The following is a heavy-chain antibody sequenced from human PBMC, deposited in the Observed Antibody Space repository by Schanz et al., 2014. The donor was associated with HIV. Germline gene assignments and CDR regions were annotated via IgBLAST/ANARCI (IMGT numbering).Heavy chain of an antibody. CDR1: GSTFSSYW. D-gene: IGHD4-17*01. V-gene: IGHV3-74*01. CDR3: ARDLHDYGDARTDY. CDR2: INSDGSST. Sequence: VQLVESGGDLVKPGGSLRLSCAASGSTFSSYWMHWVRQAPGKGLVWVSRINSDGSSTNYADSVKGRLTISRDNAKNSLHLQMSRLGAEDTAVYYCARDLHDYGDARTDYWGQGILVTVSS. J-gene: IGHJ4*02.